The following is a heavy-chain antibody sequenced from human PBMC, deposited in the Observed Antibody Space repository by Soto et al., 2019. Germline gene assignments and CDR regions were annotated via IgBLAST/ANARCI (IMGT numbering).Heavy chain of an antibody. Sequence: EVKLVESGGGLVQPGGSLRLSCAASGFTFSSYWMNWVRQAPGNGLEWVANIKQDGTEKHYVDSVKDRFTISRDNAKSSLHLQLNSLRADDTAGYYCAGGTGWFIVDWGQGSLVTVSS. V-gene: IGHV3-7*01. J-gene: IGHJ4*02. CDR1: GFTFSSYW. CDR3: AGGTGWFIVD. CDR2: IKQDGTEK. D-gene: IGHD6-19*01.